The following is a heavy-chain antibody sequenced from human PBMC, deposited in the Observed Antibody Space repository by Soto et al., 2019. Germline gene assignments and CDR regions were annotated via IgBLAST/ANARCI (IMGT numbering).Heavy chain of an antibody. D-gene: IGHD6-19*01. J-gene: IGHJ3*02. CDR3: ARSRQWLVHDAFDI. CDR1: GGSFSGYY. CDR2: INHSGST. Sequence: PSETLSLTCAVYGGSFSGYYWSWIRQPPGKGLEWIGEINHSGSTNYNPSLKSRVTISVDTSKNQFSLKLSSVTAADTAVYYCARSRQWLVHDAFDIWGQGTMDTVSS. V-gene: IGHV4-34*01.